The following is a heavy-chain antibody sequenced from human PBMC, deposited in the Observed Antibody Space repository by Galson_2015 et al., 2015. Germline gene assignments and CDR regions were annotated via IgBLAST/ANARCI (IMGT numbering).Heavy chain of an antibody. CDR1: GFSVSKNY. Sequence: SLRLSCAVSGFSVSKNYMSWVRQAPGKGLEWVSTTNYDGTTIYADSVTGRFKISRDDSRNTVFLQMNSLRGEDTAVYYCASPVISVSGAISDYWGQGTLVIVSS. CDR3: ASPVISVSGAISDY. D-gene: IGHD6-19*01. CDR2: TNYDGTT. J-gene: IGHJ4*02. V-gene: IGHV3-53*01.